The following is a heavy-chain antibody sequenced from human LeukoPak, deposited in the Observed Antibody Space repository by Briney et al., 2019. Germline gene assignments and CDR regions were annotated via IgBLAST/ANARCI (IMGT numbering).Heavy chain of an antibody. CDR1: GFTFSSYS. J-gene: IGHJ4*02. D-gene: IGHD2-15*01. CDR3: AKDLVALDY. Sequence: SGGSLRLSCAASGFTFSSYSMNWVRQAPGKGLEWVSSISSSSSYIYYADSVKGRFTISRDNSKNTLYLQMNSLRAEDTAVYYCAKDLVALDYWGQGTLVTVSS. V-gene: IGHV3-21*01. CDR2: ISSSSSYI.